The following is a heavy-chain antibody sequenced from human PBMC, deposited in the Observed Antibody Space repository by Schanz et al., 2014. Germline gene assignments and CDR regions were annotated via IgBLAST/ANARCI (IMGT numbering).Heavy chain of an antibody. CDR1: GFVFRTFA. J-gene: IGHJ4*02. CDR2: ISSSSSYI. CDR3: AGGEYQLLYGN. Sequence: EVQLVESGGGLVKPGGSLRLSCAASGFVFRTFAMYWVRQAPGKGLEWVSSISSSSSYISYADSVKGRFTISRDNAKNSLYLQMNSLRAEDTAVYYCAGGEYQLLYGNWGQGTLVTVSS. D-gene: IGHD2-2*02. V-gene: IGHV3-21*02.